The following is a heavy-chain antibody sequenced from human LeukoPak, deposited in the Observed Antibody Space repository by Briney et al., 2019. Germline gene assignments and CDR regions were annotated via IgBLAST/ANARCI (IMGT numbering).Heavy chain of an antibody. J-gene: IGHJ6*02. CDR3: ARDAQTSSWYYGMDV. D-gene: IGHD6-13*01. V-gene: IGHV3-11*01. CDR2: ISNSGNTV. Sequence: GGSLRLSSAASGFPFSDYYMSWIRQAPGKGLEWVSYISNSGNTVYYEDSVKGRFTVSRDNAKNSLYLQLNSLRAEDTAVYYCARDAQTSSWYYGMDVWGQGTTVTVSS. CDR1: GFPFSDYY.